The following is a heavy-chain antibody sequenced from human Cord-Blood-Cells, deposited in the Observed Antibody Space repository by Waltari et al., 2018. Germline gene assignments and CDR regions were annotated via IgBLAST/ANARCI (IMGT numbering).Heavy chain of an antibody. V-gene: IGHV4-39*01. CDR1: GGSISSSSYY. D-gene: IGHD5-12*01. J-gene: IGHJ4*02. Sequence: QLQLQESGPGLVKPSETLSLTCTVSGGSISSSSYYWGWIRQPPGKGLEWIGSIYYSGSTYYNPSLKSRVTISVDTSKNQFSLKRSSVTAADTAVYYCARRPGGYLYYFDYWGQGTLVTVSS. CDR2: IYYSGST. CDR3: ARRPGGYLYYFDY.